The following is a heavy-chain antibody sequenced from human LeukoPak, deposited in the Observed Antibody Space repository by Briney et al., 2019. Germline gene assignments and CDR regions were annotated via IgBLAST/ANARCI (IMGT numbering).Heavy chain of an antibody. CDR3: ARDHSGFHFDY. CDR2: ISAYNGIP. J-gene: IGHJ4*02. V-gene: IGHV1-18*01. Sequence: GASVKVSCKASGYTFTSYHIAWVRQAPGRGLEWMGWISAYNGIPKYAENLQGRITMTIDTSTSTAYMELRSLRSYDTAVYYCARDHSGFHFDYWGQGTLVTVSS. D-gene: IGHD3-10*01. CDR1: GYTFTSYH.